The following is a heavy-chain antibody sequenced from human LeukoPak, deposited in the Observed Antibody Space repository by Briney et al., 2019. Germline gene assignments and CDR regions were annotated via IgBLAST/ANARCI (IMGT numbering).Heavy chain of an antibody. V-gene: IGHV3-15*01. CDR1: GFTFSNAW. Sequence: GGSLRLSCAASGFTFSNAWMSWVRQAPGKGLEWVGRIKSKTDGGTTDYAAPVKGRFTISRDDSKNTLYLQMNSLRAEDTAVYYCGRGGMGEYTGYDDFWGQGTLVTVSS. CDR3: GRGGMGEYTGYDDF. J-gene: IGHJ4*02. D-gene: IGHD5-12*01. CDR2: IKSKTDGGTT.